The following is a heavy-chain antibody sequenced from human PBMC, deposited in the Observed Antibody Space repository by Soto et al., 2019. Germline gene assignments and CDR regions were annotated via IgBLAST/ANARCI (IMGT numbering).Heavy chain of an antibody. CDR2: ISYDGSNK. J-gene: IGHJ4*02. CDR1: GGPFSSYA. D-gene: IGHD1-26*01. CDR3: ARERWELLTSSFDY. V-gene: IGHV3-30-3*01. Sequence: GGSLRLSCAASGGPFSSYAMHWARQAPGKGLEWVTVISYDGSNKYYADSVKGRFTISRDNPKNTLYLQMNSLRAEDTAVYYCARERWELLTSSFDYWGQGTLVTVSS.